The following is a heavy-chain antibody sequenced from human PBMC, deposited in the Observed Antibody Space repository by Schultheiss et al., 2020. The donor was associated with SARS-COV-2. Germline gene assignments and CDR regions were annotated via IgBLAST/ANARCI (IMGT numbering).Heavy chain of an antibody. CDR3: AGTQYFYDSSGYYRTRNYFDY. CDR2: IYYSGST. CDR1: GGSISSYD. Sequence: SETLSLTCTVSGGSISSYDWSWIRQPPGKGLEWIGYIYYSGSTNYNPSLKSRVTISVNTSKNQFSLKLIAVTAADTAVYYCAGTQYFYDSSGYYRTRNYFDYWGQGTLVTVSS. V-gene: IGHV4-59*01. D-gene: IGHD3-22*01. J-gene: IGHJ4*02.